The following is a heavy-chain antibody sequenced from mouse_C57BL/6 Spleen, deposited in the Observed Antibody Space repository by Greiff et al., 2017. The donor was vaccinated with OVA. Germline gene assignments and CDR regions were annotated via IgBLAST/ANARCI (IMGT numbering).Heavy chain of an antibody. J-gene: IGHJ2*01. CDR3: ARWIGDSSGYYFDY. CDR2: IYPGDGDT. CDR1: GYAFSSYW. Sequence: QVQLQQSGAELVKPGASVKISCKASGYAFSSYWMNWVKQRPGKGLEWIGQIYPGDGDTNSNGKFKGKATLTADKSSSTAYMQLSSLTSEDSAVYFCARWIGDSSGYYFDYWGQGTTLTVSS. D-gene: IGHD3-2*02. V-gene: IGHV1-80*01.